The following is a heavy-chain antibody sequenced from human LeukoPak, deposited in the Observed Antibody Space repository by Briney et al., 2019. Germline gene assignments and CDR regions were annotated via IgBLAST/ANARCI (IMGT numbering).Heavy chain of an antibody. V-gene: IGHV1-18*01. CDR2: ISARDGNT. CDR1: GYTFTNYG. D-gene: IGHD1-26*01. J-gene: IGHJ5*02. CDR3: ARDGVVGATLGGALYFWFDP. Sequence: GASVKVSCKASGYTFTNYGFNWVRQAPGQGLEWLGWISARDGNTRYAQSLQGRVTMTTDTSTSTAYMELRSLRSDDTAVYYCARDGVVGATLGGALYFWFDPWGQGTLVTVSS.